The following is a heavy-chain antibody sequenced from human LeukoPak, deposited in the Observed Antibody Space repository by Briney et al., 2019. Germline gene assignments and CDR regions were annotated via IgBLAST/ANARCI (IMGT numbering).Heavy chain of an antibody. Sequence: GGSLRLSCAASGFTISSYWMSWVRQAPGKGLEWVAKIKQDGSEKYYVDSVKGRFTISRDNAKNSLYLQVNSLRAEDTAVYYCASGGWSFGYWGQGTLVTVSS. D-gene: IGHD4-23*01. CDR2: IKQDGSEK. V-gene: IGHV3-7*01. CDR1: GFTISSYW. CDR3: ASGGWSFGY. J-gene: IGHJ4*02.